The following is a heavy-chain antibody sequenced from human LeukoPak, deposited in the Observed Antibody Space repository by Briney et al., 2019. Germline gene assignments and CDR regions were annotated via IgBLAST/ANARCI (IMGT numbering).Heavy chain of an antibody. CDR3: ARQAVADYYFDY. J-gene: IGHJ4*02. V-gene: IGHV3-30-3*01. Sequence: AGGSLRLSCAASGFTFSSYAMHWVRQAPGKGLEWVAVISYDGSNKYYADSVKGRFTIFRDNFKNTLYLQMNSLRAEDTSLYSCARQAVADYYFDYWGQGTLVTVSS. CDR1: GFTFSSYA. CDR2: ISYDGSNK. D-gene: IGHD6-19*01.